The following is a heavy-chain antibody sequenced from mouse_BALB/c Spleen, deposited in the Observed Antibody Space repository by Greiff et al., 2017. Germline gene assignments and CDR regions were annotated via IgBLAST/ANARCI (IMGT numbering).Heavy chain of an antibody. CDR3: ARSDGYWYFDV. V-gene: IGHV5-17*02. CDR1: GFTFSSFG. J-gene: IGHJ1*01. Sequence: EVQVVESGGGLVQPGGSRKLSCAASGFTFSSFGMHWVRQAPEKGLEWVAYISSGSSTIYYADTVKGRFTISRDNPKNTLFLQMTSLRSEDTAMYYCARSDGYWYFDVWGAGTTVTVSS. CDR2: ISSGSSTI.